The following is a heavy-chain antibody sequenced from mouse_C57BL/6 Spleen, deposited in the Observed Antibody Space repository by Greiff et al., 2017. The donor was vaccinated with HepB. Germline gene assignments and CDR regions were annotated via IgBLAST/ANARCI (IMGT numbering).Heavy chain of an antibody. J-gene: IGHJ2*01. Sequence: QVQLKESGPELVKPGASVKISCKASGYAFSSSWMNWVKQRPGKGLEWIGRIYPGDGDTNYNGKFKGKATLTADKYSRTAYMQLSSLTSEEPAVYFSARNYYGGGDYWGQGTTLTVSS. V-gene: IGHV1-82*01. CDR1: GYAFSSSW. CDR2: IYPGDGDT. D-gene: IGHD1-2*01. CDR3: ARNYYGGGDY.